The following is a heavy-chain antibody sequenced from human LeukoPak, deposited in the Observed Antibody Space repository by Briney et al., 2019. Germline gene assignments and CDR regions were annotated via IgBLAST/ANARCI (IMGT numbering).Heavy chain of an antibody. V-gene: IGHV1-46*01. D-gene: IGHD5-18*01. J-gene: IGHJ4*02. CDR3: ARKGHSYVSFDY. CDR1: GYTFPSYF. Sequence: RRASVKVSCKASGYTFPSYFMHWVRQAPGQGLEWMGIINPTGGSTTYAQKFQGRVTITRDTSASTAYMELSSLRSEDTAVYYCARKGHSYVSFDYWGQGTLVTVSS. CDR2: INPTGGST.